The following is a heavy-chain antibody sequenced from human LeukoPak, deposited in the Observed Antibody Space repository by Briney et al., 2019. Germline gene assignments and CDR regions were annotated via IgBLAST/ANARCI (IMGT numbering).Heavy chain of an antibody. D-gene: IGHD3-10*01. CDR1: GGSISSYY. Sequence: SETLSLTCTVSGGSISSYYWSRIRPPPGKGLEWIGEINHSGSTNYNPSLKSQVTISVDTSKNQFSLKLSSVTAADTAVYYCASLPVRGVIMVGASMSRGYRVAGFDYWGQGTLVTVSS. V-gene: IGHV4-34*01. CDR3: ASLPVRGVIMVGASMSRGYRVAGFDY. CDR2: INHSGST. J-gene: IGHJ4*02.